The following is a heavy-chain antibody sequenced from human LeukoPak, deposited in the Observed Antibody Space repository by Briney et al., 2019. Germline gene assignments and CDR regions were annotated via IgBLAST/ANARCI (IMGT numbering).Heavy chain of an antibody. V-gene: IGHV3-11*01. CDR3: ARGHFGLDY. D-gene: IGHD3/OR15-3a*01. Sequence: GGSLRLSCAASGFALSDHYMSWIRQAPGKGLVWVSYISGGGNDVYYGDSVKGRFSISRDTAKNSVYLQMSSLTAEDMAVYYCARGHFGLDYWGQGTLVTVSS. J-gene: IGHJ4*02. CDR1: GFALSDHY. CDR2: ISGGGNDV.